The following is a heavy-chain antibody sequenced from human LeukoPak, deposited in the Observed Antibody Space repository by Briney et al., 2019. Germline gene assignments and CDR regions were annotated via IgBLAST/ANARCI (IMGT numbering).Heavy chain of an antibody. V-gene: IGHV1-2*02. D-gene: IGHD3-22*01. CDR3: ARGLYYYDSSGYYRS. Sequence: ASVKVSCKASGYTFTGYYMHWVRQAPGQGLEWMGWINPNSGGTNYAQKFQGRVTMTRDTSISTAYMELSRLRSDDTAVYYCARGLYYYDSSGYYRSWGQGTPVTVSS. CDR2: INPNSGGT. CDR1: GYTFTGYY. J-gene: IGHJ5*02.